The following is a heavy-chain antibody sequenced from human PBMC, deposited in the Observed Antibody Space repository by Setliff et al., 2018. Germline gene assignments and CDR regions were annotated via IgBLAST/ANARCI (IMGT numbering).Heavy chain of an antibody. CDR2: IYYSGST. CDR1: GGSISSYY. J-gene: IGHJ6*02. V-gene: IGHV4-59*01. D-gene: IGHD5-18*01. Sequence: PSETLSLTCTVSGGSISSYYWSWIRQPPGKGLEWIGYIYYSGSTNYNPSLKSRVTISADTSKNQFSLKLSSVTAADTAVYYCAREHGYSYGQTYNYYGMDVWGQGTTVTVSS. CDR3: AREHGYSYGQTYNYYGMDV.